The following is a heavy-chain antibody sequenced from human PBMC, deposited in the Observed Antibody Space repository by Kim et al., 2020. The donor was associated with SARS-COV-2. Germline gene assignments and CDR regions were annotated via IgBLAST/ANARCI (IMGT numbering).Heavy chain of an antibody. J-gene: IGHJ6*02. CDR3: ARGYMATGMDV. Sequence: NDYAVSVKSRTTVHPDTSTNQFSLQLNSVTPDDTAVYYCARGYMATGMDVWGQGTTVTVSS. D-gene: IGHD5-12*01. CDR2: N. V-gene: IGHV6-1*01.